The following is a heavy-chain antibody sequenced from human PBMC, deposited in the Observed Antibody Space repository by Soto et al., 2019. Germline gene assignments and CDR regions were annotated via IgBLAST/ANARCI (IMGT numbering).Heavy chain of an antibody. J-gene: IGHJ4*02. D-gene: IGHD4-17*01. Sequence: PSETLSLTCTVSGGSISSSSYYWGWIRQPPGKGLEWIGSIYYSGSTYYNPSLKSRVTISVDTSKNQFSLKLSSVTAADTAVYYCAREHGYGDLGFDYWGQGTLVTVSS. CDR3: AREHGYGDLGFDY. CDR2: IYYSGST. CDR1: GGSISSSSYY. V-gene: IGHV4-39*07.